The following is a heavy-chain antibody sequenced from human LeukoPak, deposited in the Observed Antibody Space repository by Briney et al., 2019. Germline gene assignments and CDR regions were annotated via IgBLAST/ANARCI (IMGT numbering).Heavy chain of an antibody. CDR3: VKNRQSSSSDFDY. D-gene: IGHD6-6*01. CDR2: MSSSSSLI. Sequence: GGSLRLSCVASGFTFRIYSMNWVRQAPGKGLEWVASMSSSSSLITYADSIKGRFTISRDNAKNSLYLQMNSLRAEDTAVYYCVKNRQSSSSDFDYWGQGTLVTVSS. J-gene: IGHJ4*02. CDR1: GFTFRIYS. V-gene: IGHV3-21*06.